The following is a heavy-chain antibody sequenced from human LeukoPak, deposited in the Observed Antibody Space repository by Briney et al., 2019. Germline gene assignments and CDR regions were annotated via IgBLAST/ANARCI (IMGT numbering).Heavy chain of an antibody. CDR3: ARDFGHDAFDI. J-gene: IGHJ3*02. CDR1: GGSIGSGSYY. D-gene: IGHD3-10*01. CDR2: IYTSGST. Sequence: SQTLSLTCTVSGGSIGSGSYYWSWIRQPAGKGLEWIGRIYTSGSTNYNPSLKSRVTISVDTSKNQFSLKLSSVTAADTAVYYCARDFGHDAFDIWGQGTMVTVSS. V-gene: IGHV4-61*02.